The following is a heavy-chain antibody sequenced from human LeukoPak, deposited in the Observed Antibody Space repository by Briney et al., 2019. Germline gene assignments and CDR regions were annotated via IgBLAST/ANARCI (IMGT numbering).Heavy chain of an antibody. Sequence: PSETLSLTCTVSGGSISSSSYYWGWIRQPPGKGLEWIGSIYYSGSTYYNPSLKSRVTISVDTSKNQFSLMLSSVTAADTAVYYCAGRNYDFWNDYYYMDVWGKGTTVTVSS. CDR1: GGSISSSSYY. CDR3: AGRNYDFWNDYYYMDV. D-gene: IGHD3-3*01. CDR2: IYYSGST. J-gene: IGHJ6*03. V-gene: IGHV4-39*07.